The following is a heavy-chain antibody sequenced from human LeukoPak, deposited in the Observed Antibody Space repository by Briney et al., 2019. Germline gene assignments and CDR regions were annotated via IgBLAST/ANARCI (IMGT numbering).Heavy chain of an antibody. Sequence: PSETLSLTCTVSGGSISSSTYYWDWIRQPPGQGLERIGNIYDSENTHYTPSLKSRVTMFVDTSKNQFSLKLSSVTAADTAVYYCARHGRPGYGGYENAFDIWGQGTMVTVSS. V-gene: IGHV4-39*01. CDR3: ARHGRPGYGGYENAFDI. J-gene: IGHJ3*02. CDR1: GGSISSSTYY. CDR2: IYDSENT. D-gene: IGHD5-12*01.